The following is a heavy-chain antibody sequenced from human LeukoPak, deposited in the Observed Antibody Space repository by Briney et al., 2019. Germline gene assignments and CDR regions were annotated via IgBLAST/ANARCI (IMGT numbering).Heavy chain of an antibody. CDR3: ANQIGYSSGWYFYNWFDP. J-gene: IGHJ5*02. V-gene: IGHV3-30-3*01. Sequence: PGGSLRLSCAASGFTFSIYAMHWVRQAPGKGLEWVAFISSDGSNKYYADSVKGRFTISRDNSKNTLYLQMNSLRAEDTAVYYCANQIGYSSGWYFYNWFDPWGQGTLVTVSS. CDR1: GFTFSIYA. CDR2: ISSDGSNK. D-gene: IGHD6-19*01.